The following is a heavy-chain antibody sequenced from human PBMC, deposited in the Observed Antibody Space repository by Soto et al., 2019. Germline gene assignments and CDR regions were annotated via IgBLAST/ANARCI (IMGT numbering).Heavy chain of an antibody. Sequence: PSETLSLTCTVSGGSISSGGYYWSRIRQHPGKGLEWIGYIYYSGSTYYNPSLKSRVTISVDTSKNQFSLKLGSVTAADTAVYYCAGRGYSYGFSLGMDVWGQGTTVTVSS. CDR2: IYYSGST. CDR1: GGSISSGGYY. CDR3: AGRGYSYGFSLGMDV. J-gene: IGHJ6*02. V-gene: IGHV4-31*03. D-gene: IGHD5-18*01.